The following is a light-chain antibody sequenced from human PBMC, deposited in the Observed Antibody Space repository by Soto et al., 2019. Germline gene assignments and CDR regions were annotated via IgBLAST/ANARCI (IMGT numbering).Light chain of an antibody. J-gene: IGKJ1*01. CDR3: QQYGSSPRT. CDR1: QSVSSSY. CDR2: GAS. Sequence: EIVLTQSPGTLSLSPGERATLSCRASQSVSSSYLAWYQQKPGQAPRLLIYGASSRATGIPDRFSGSGSGTDLTLTISRLEPEDFEVYYCQQYGSSPRTFGQGTKVQIK. V-gene: IGKV3-20*01.